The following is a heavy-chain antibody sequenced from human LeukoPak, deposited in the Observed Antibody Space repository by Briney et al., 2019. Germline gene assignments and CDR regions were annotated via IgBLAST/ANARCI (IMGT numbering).Heavy chain of an antibody. Sequence: SETLSLTCAVYGGSFSGYYWSWIRQPPGKGLEWIGEINHSGSTNYNPSLKSRVTISVDTSKNQFSLKLSSVTAADTAVYYCARARRGGDSYDRSGSWDYWGQGTLVTVSS. D-gene: IGHD3-22*01. J-gene: IGHJ4*02. V-gene: IGHV4-34*01. CDR1: GGSFSGYY. CDR3: ARARRGGDSYDRSGSWDY. CDR2: INHSGST.